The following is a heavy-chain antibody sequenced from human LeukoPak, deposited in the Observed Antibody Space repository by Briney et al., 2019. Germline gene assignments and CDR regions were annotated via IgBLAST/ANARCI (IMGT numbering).Heavy chain of an antibody. CDR1: GYSFTSSW. J-gene: IGHJ3*02. CDR2: IDPSDSYS. CDR3: ARAATDMVQAFDI. V-gene: IGHV5-10-1*01. Sequence: GESLKISCKGPGYSFTSSWISWVRQMPGKGLEWMGRIDPSDSYSNYSPSFQGHVTISADKSISTAYLQWSSLKASDTAMYFCARAATDMVQAFDIWGQGTMVTVSS. D-gene: IGHD5-18*01.